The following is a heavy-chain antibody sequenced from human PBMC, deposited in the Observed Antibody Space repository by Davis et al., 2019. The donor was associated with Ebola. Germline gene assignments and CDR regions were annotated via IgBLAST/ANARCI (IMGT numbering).Heavy chain of an antibody. CDR1: GFTFSSYW. CDR2: ISWDGGST. V-gene: IGHV3-74*01. Sequence: GESLKISCAASGFTFSSYWMHWVRQAPGKGLVWVSLISWDGGSTYYVDSVKGRFTISRDNAKNSLYLQMNSLRAEDTAVYYCARQRWLRLDYWGQGTLVTVSS. D-gene: IGHD5-12*01. J-gene: IGHJ4*02. CDR3: ARQRWLRLDY.